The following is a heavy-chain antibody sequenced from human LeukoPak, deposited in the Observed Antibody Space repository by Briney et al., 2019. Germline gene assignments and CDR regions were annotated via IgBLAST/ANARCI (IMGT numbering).Heavy chain of an antibody. J-gene: IGHJ5*01. V-gene: IGHV3-11*04. CDR2: ISGSGHDI. Sequence: GGSLRLSCAASGFTFSDSYMTWVRQAPGKGLEWVAYISGSGHDINYSDSVKGRFTISRDNAKNSLYLQMSSLRVEDTAVYYCTRDPRHFDSCGQGTLVTVSS. CDR3: TRDPRHFDS. CDR1: GFTFSDSY. D-gene: IGHD6-6*01.